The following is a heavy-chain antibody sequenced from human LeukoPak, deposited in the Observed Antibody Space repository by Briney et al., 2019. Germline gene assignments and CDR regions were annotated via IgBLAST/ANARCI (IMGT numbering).Heavy chain of an antibody. CDR2: IWYDGSNK. D-gene: IGHD3-10*01. V-gene: IGHV3-33*01. CDR3: ARGLWFGELNDY. CDR1: GFTFSSYG. Sequence: GRSLRLSCAASGFTFSSYGMHWVRQAPGKGLEWVAVIWYDGSNKYYADSVKGRFTISRDNSKNTLYLQMNSLRAEDTAVYYCARGLWFGELNDYWGQGTLVTVSS. J-gene: IGHJ4*02.